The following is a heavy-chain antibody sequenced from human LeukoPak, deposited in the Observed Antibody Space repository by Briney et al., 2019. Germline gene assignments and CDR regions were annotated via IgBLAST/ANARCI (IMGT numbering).Heavy chain of an antibody. CDR1: GYTFTSYA. CDR3: ARGYSYGLFDY. Sequence: EASVKVFCKASGYTFTSYAMHWVRQAPGQRLEWMGWINAGNGNTKYSQKFQGRVTITRDTSASTAYMELSSLRSEDTAVYYCARGYSYGLFDYWGQGTLVTVSS. D-gene: IGHD5-18*01. CDR2: INAGNGNT. J-gene: IGHJ4*02. V-gene: IGHV1-3*01.